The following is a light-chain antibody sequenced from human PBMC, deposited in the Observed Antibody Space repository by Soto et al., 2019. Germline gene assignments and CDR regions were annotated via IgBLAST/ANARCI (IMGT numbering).Light chain of an antibody. J-gene: IGLJ2*01. CDR3: SSHPTTNTQVV. V-gene: IGLV2-14*03. Sequence: QSALTQPASVSGSPGQSITISCTATSSDVGYYNYVSWYQQHPGKAPKLIIYDVTSRPSGVSNRFSGSNSGNTASLTISGLQAEDEADYYCSSHPTTNTQVVFGGGTKLTVL. CDR2: DVT. CDR1: SSDVGYYNY.